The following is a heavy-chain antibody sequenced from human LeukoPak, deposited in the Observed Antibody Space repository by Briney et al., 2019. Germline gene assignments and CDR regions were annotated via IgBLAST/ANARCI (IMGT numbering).Heavy chain of an antibody. CDR2: ISAYNGNT. J-gene: IGHJ5*02. CDR1: GYTFTSYG. CDR3: ATTKYYDFWSGYLEIDL. D-gene: IGHD3-3*01. Sequence: ASVKVSCKASGYTFTSYGISWVRQAPGQGLEWMGWISAYNGNTNYAQKLQGRVTMTTDTSTSTAYMELRSLRSDDTAVYYCATTKYYDFWSGYLEIDLWGQGTLVTVSS. V-gene: IGHV1-18*01.